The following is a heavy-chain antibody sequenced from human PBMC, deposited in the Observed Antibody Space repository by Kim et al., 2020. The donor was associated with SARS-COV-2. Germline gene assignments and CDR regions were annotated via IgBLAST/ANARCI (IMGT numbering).Heavy chain of an antibody. Sequence: GGSLRLSCAASGFTFSSYAMSWVRQAPGKGLEWVSAISGSGGSTYYADSVKGRFTISRDNSKNTLYLQMNSLRAEDTAVYYCAKDGSGSYLYPPDGMDVWGQGTTVTVSS. V-gene: IGHV3-23*01. D-gene: IGHD3-10*01. CDR1: GFTFSSYA. CDR3: AKDGSGSYLYPPDGMDV. J-gene: IGHJ6*02. CDR2: ISGSGGST.